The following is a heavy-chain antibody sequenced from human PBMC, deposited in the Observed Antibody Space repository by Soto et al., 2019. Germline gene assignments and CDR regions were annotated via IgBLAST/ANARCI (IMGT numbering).Heavy chain of an antibody. J-gene: IGHJ6*02. V-gene: IGHV3-23*01. D-gene: IGHD1-26*01. Sequence: GGSLRLSCAGSGFSFGGYAMSWVRQAPGKGLGWVSGISGGGTSTYYADSVKGRFTISRDSSMVYLQMSSLRAEDTAVYYCAKWGGYYPYYYEMDVWGQGTTVTVSS. CDR1: GFSFGGYA. CDR2: ISGGGTST. CDR3: AKWGGYYPYYYEMDV.